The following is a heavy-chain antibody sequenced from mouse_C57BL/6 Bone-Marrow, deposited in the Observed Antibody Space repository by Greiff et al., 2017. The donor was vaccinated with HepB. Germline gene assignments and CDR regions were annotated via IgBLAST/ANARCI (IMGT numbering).Heavy chain of an antibody. D-gene: IGHD1-1*01. V-gene: IGHV5-17*01. CDR3: ARGPYGSSYWYFDV. CDR2: ISSGSSTI. J-gene: IGHJ1*03. Sequence: EVQRVESGGGLVKPGGSLKLSCAASGFTFSDYGMHWVRQAPEKGLEWVAYISSGSSTIYYADTVKGRFTISRDNAKNNLFLQMTSLRSEDTAMYYCARGPYGSSYWYFDVWGTGTTVTVSS. CDR1: GFTFSDYG.